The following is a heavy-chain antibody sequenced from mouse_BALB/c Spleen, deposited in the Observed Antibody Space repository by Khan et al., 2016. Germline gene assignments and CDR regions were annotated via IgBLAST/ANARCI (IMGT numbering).Heavy chain of an antibody. CDR1: GFNIKDTY. CDR2: IDPANGNT. J-gene: IGHJ4*01. V-gene: IGHV14-3*02. D-gene: IGHD2-4*01. CDR3: ATSYYDYDDAMDY. Sequence: VQLKQSGAELVKPGASVKLSCTASGFNIKDTYMHWVKQRPEQGLEWIGRIDPANGNTKYDPKFQGKATITADTSSNTAYLQLSSLTSEDTAVYYCATSYYDYDDAMDYWGQGTSVTVSS.